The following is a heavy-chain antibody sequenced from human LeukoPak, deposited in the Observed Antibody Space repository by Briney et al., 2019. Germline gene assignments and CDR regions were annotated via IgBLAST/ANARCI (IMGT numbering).Heavy chain of an antibody. CDR1: GFTFSDYY. CDR2: ISSSGSTI. J-gene: IGHJ5*02. Sequence: GGSLRLSCAASGFTFSDYYMSWIRQAPGKGLEWVSYISSSGSTIYYADSVKGRFTISRDNAKNSLYLQMNSLRAEDTAVYYCARDLQVVPAAMRGWFDPWGQGTLVTVSS. V-gene: IGHV3-11*04. D-gene: IGHD2-2*01. CDR3: ARDLQVVPAAMRGWFDP.